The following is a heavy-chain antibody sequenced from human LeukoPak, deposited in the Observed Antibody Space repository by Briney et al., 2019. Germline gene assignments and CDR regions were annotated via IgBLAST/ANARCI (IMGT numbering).Heavy chain of an antibody. CDR2: ISGSGGST. J-gene: IGHJ4*02. CDR3: AKGSLTGDPWFDY. V-gene: IGHV3-23*01. CDR1: GFTFSFYG. Sequence: GGSLRLSCAASGFTFSFYGIHWVRQAPGKGLEWVSAISGSGGSTYYADSVKGRFTISRDNSKNTLYLQMNSLRAEDTAVYYCAKGSLTGDPWFDYWGQGTLVTVSS. D-gene: IGHD7-27*01.